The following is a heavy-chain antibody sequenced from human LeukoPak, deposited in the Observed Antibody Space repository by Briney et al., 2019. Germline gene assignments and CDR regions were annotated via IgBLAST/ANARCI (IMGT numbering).Heavy chain of an antibody. V-gene: IGHV3-23*01. Sequence: GGSLRLSCAASGFTFRSYAMSWVRQAPGKGLEWVSGISSSGGSPDYADSVKGRFTLSRDNSKNTLYLHMNSLRVEDTALYHCAKSGSSSWPHFDCWGQGTLVTVSS. CDR2: ISSSGGSP. CDR3: AKSGSSSWPHFDC. CDR1: GFTFRSYA. J-gene: IGHJ4*02. D-gene: IGHD6-13*01.